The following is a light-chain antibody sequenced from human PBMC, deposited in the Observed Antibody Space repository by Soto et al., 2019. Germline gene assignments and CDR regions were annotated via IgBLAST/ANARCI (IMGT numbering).Light chain of an antibody. J-gene: IGLJ2*01. V-gene: IGLV1-44*01. CDR2: SNS. CDR3: AAWDDSLNDVV. Sequence: QSVLTQPPSASGTPGQRVTISCSGSSSNIGTKAVNWYQQFPGAAPKVLIYSNSQRPSGVPDRFSGSKSGTSASLAISGLQSEDEADYYCAAWDDSLNDVVCGGGTQLTVL. CDR1: SSNIGTKA.